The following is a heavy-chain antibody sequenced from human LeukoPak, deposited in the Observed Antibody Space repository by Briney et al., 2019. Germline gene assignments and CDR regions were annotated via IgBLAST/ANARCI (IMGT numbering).Heavy chain of an antibody. J-gene: IGHJ4*02. CDR1: GYSFTSYW. CDR3: ARLDGRSGYPFDY. V-gene: IGHV5-51*01. CDR2: IYPGDSDT. D-gene: IGHD3-3*01. Sequence: GESLKISCKGSGYSFTSYWIGWVRQMPGKGLEWMGIIYPGDSDTRYSPSFQGQVTISADKSINTAYLQWSSLKASDIAIYYCARLDGRSGYPFDYWGQGTLVTVSS.